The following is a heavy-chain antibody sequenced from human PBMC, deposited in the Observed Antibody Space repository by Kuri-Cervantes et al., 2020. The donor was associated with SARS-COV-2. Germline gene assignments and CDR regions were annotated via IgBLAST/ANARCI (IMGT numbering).Heavy chain of an antibody. D-gene: IGHD2-2*01. V-gene: IGHV3-33*08. Sequence: GGSLRLSCAASGFTLSSYGMHWVRQAPGKGLEWVAVIWYDGSNKYYAVSVKGRFTISRDNSKNTLYLQMNSLRAEDTAVYYCARSHKDIVVVPAARGYYYGMDVWGQGTTVTVSS. CDR3: ARSHKDIVVVPAARGYYYGMDV. CDR1: GFTLSSYG. CDR2: IWYDGSNK. J-gene: IGHJ6*02.